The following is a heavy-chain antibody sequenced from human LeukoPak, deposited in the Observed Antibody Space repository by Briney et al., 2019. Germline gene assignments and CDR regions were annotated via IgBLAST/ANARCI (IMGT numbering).Heavy chain of an antibody. V-gene: IGHV1-2*02. J-gene: IGHJ4*02. CDR3: ARVRRRWLQSSHFDY. CDR1: GYTFTGYY. CDR2: INPNSGGT. Sequence: GASVKVSCKASGYTFTGYYMHWVRQAPGQGLEWMGWINPNSGGTNYAQKFQGRVTMTGDTSISTAYMELSRLRSDDTAVYYCARVRRRWLQSSHFDYWGQGTLVTVSS. D-gene: IGHD5-24*01.